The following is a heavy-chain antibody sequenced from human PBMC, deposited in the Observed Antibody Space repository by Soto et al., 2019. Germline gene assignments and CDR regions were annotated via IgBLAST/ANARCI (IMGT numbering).Heavy chain of an antibody. CDR1: GSTVSRNY. D-gene: IGHD3-22*01. CDR2: IYSGGST. J-gene: IGHJ5*02. CDR3: ARMGDSSGYSGWFDP. V-gene: IGHV3-66*01. Sequence: EGQLVESGGGLVQPGGSLRLSCAASGSTVSRNYMSWVRQAPGKGLEWVSVIYSGGSTYYADSVKGRFTISRDNSKNTLYLQMNSLRAEDTAVYYCARMGDSSGYSGWFDPWGQGTLVTVSS.